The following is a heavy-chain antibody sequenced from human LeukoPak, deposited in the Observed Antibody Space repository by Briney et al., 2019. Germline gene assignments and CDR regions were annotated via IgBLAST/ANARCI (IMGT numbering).Heavy chain of an antibody. Sequence: ASVKVSCKASGGTFSSPAISWVRQAPGQGLEWMGRIIPIFDTINYAQKFQGRVTISTDESTSTSYMELSSLRSEDTAVYYCAKEILSGRGVYYSDSWGQGTQVTVSS. CDR1: GGTFSSPA. CDR3: AKEILSGRGVYYSDS. V-gene: IGHV1-69*05. J-gene: IGHJ4*01. D-gene: IGHD2-8*01. CDR2: IIPIFDTI.